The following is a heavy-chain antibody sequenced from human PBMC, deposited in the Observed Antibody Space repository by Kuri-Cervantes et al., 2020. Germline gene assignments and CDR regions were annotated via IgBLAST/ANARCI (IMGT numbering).Heavy chain of an antibody. J-gene: IGHJ6*03. CDR1: GYTFTSYG. CDR2: INPNSGNT. D-gene: IGHD2-2*01. Sequence: ASVKVSCKASGYTFTSYGISWVRQAPGQGLEWMGIINPNSGNTDYAQKFQGRVTMTRNTSISTAYMELSSLRSDDTAVYYCARCVAVPAALGRYYYYYYMDVWGKGTTVTDSS. CDR3: ARCVAVPAALGRYYYYYYMDV. V-gene: IGHV1-8*02.